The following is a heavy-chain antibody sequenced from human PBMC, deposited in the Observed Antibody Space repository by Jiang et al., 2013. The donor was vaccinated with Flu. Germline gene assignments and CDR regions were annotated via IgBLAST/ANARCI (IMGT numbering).Heavy chain of an antibody. J-gene: IGHJ4*02. V-gene: IGHV1-46*01. CDR1: GYTFTSYY. D-gene: IGHD3-3*01. CDR3: ARLYYDFWSGYYQGFDY. CDR2: INPSGGST. Sequence: KKPGASVKVSCKASGYTFTSYYMHWVRQAPGQGLEWMGIINPSGGSTSYAQKFQGRVTMTRDTSTSTVYMELSSLRSEDTAVYYCARLYYDFWSGYYQGFDYWGQGTLVTVSS.